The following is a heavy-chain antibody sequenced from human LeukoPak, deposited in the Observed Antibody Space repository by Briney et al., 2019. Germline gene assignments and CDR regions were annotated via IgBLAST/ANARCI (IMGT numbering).Heavy chain of an antibody. J-gene: IGHJ4*02. CDR1: GFTFSNYE. D-gene: IGHD1/OR15-1a*01. Sequence: ETGGSLRLSCAASGFTFSNYEVNWVRQAPGKGLEWVSYIGSSGSAIYYADSVKGRFTISRDNAKNSLYLQMISLRAEDTAVYYCARVGPNWNIYDYWGQGTLVTVSS. CDR2: IGSSGSAI. CDR3: ARVGPNWNIYDY. V-gene: IGHV3-48*03.